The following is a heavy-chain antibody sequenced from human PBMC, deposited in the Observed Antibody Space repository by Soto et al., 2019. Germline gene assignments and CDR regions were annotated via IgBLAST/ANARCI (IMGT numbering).Heavy chain of an antibody. V-gene: IGHV3-23*01. D-gene: IGHD3-16*01. J-gene: IGHJ5*02. CDR1: GFTFSRYG. Sequence: GGSLRLSCVASGFTFSRYGMTWVRQAPGKGPEWVSSITATGSSAYYADSVEGRFTISRDNAKNVLYLQMSGLRDDDTAVYYCAKRYYESSVAPPWDQGPLVTVSS. CDR3: AKRYYESSVAPP. CDR2: ITATGSSA.